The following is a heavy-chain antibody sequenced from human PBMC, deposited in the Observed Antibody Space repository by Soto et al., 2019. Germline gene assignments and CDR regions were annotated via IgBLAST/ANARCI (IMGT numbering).Heavy chain of an antibody. CDR2: IRSHSYSGRV. V-gene: IGHV3-49*04. D-gene: IGHD2-21*01. CDR1: GFTLADYA. Sequence: PGGSLRLSCTTSGFTLADYAINWVRRAPGKGLEWGGLIRSHSYSGRVEYAASVKDRFIVSREDSKNVAYVQMNSLKNEDAAVYFCTRAERPETAYFSDAWGEGT. J-gene: IGHJ5*02. CDR3: TRAERPETAYFSDA.